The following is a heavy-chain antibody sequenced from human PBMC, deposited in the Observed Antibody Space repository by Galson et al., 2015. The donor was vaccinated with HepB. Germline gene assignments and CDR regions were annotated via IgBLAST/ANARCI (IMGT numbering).Heavy chain of an antibody. CDR2: ISSNGGST. V-gene: IGHV3-64D*06. J-gene: IGHJ6*02. Sequence: SLRLSCAASGFTFSSYAMHWVRQAPGKGLEYVSAISSNGGSTYYADSVKGRFTISRDNSKNTLYLQMSSLRAEDTAVYYCVKSVSTTVPYYYYYGMDVWGQGTTVTVSS. D-gene: IGHD4-11*01. CDR1: GFTFSSYA. CDR3: VKSVSTTVPYYYYYGMDV.